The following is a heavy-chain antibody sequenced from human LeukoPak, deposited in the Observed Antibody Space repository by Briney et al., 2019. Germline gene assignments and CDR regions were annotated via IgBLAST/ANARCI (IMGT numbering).Heavy chain of an antibody. Sequence: SETLSLTCTVSGGSISSDYWNWIRQPPGKGLEWIGYIYTSGSTNYNPSIKSRVTISVDTSRNQFSLKLSSVTAADTAVYYCARHSSNSGSYYDRWFDPWGQGTLVTVSS. CDR3: ARHSSNSGSYYDRWFDP. CDR1: GGSISSDY. CDR2: IYTSGST. V-gene: IGHV4-4*09. J-gene: IGHJ5*02. D-gene: IGHD1-26*01.